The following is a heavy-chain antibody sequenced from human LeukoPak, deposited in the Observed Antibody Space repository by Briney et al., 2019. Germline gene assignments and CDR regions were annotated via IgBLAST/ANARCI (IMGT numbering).Heavy chain of an antibody. CDR1: GFTFSSYD. CDR2: IGTAGDT. Sequence: GGSLRLSCAASGFTFSSYDMHWVRQATGKGLEWVSAIGTAGDTYYPGSVKGRFTISRENAKNSLYLQMNSLRAEDTAVYYCARYIPARNYYFDYWGQGTLVTVSS. CDR3: ARYIPARNYYFDY. J-gene: IGHJ4*02. V-gene: IGHV3-13*04.